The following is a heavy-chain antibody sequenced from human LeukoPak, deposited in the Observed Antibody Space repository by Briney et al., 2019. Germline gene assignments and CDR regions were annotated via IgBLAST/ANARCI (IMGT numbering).Heavy chain of an antibody. V-gene: IGHV3-7*01. CDR1: GFTFSTYW. CDR3: ARELAGHYYGSGSFFDY. D-gene: IGHD3-10*01. Sequence: GGSLGLSCTASGFTFSTYWMSWVRQAPGKGLEWVANTREDGSEKYYVDSVKGRFTISRDNAKNSLYLQMNSLRAEDTAVYYCARELAGHYYGSGSFFDYWGQGTLVTVSS. J-gene: IGHJ4*02. CDR2: TREDGSEK.